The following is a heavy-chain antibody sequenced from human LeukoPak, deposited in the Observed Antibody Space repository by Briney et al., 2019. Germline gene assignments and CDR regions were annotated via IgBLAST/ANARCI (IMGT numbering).Heavy chain of an antibody. Sequence: GGSLRLSCAASGFTFSSYSMNWVRQAPGKGLEWVANINQDGGEKYYVDSVKGRFTISRDNAKNSLYLQMNSLRAEDTAVYHCATGRSCTTCYLPDYWGQGTLVTVSS. CDR3: ATGRSCTTCYLPDY. J-gene: IGHJ4*02. CDR2: INQDGGEK. D-gene: IGHD2-2*01. V-gene: IGHV3-7*01. CDR1: GFTFSSYS.